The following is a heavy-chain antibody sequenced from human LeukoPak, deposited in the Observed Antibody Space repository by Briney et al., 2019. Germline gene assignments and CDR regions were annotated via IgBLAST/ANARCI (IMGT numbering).Heavy chain of an antibody. J-gene: IGHJ4*02. CDR1: GGTFSSYA. Sequence: EASVKVSCKASGGTFSSYAVSWVRQAPGQGLEWMGRIIPMFGTTNYAQSFQGRLTITMDKSTTTAYMEPSSLRFEDTAMYYCARGNYYDSSGYFDWGQGTLVIVSS. D-gene: IGHD3-22*01. CDR2: IIPMFGTT. V-gene: IGHV1-69*05. CDR3: ARGNYYDSSGYFD.